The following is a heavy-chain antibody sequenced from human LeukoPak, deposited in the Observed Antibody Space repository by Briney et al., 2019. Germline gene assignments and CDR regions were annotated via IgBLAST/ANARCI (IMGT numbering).Heavy chain of an antibody. CDR2: ISWNSGYI. V-gene: IGHV3-9*01. J-gene: IGHJ4*02. CDR3: AKVRGTYSSGYFFDY. D-gene: IGHD6-19*01. Sequence: PGRSLRLSCAASGFIFGNYAMHWVRQAPGKGLEWLSIISWNSGYIGYADSVKGRFTISRDNAKKSLDLQMNSLRAEDTAFYYCAKVRGTYSSGYFFDYWGQGTLVTVSS. CDR1: GFIFGNYA.